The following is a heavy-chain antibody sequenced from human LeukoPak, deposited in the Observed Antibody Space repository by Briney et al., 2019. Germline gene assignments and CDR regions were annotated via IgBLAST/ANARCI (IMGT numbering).Heavy chain of an antibody. V-gene: IGHV1-18*01. Sequence: ASVKVSCKASGYTFTSYGISWVRQAPGQGLEWMGWISAYNGNTNYAQKLQGRVTMTTDTSTSTAYMELRSLRSDDTAVYYCARAMVRGVINPDFDYWGQGTLVTASS. J-gene: IGHJ4*02. CDR3: ARAMVRGVINPDFDY. CDR1: GYTFTSYG. CDR2: ISAYNGNT. D-gene: IGHD3-10*01.